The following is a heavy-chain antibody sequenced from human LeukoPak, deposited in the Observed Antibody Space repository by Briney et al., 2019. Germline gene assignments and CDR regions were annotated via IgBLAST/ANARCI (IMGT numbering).Heavy chain of an antibody. Sequence: GGSLRLSCAASGFTFSSFAMTWVRQAPGKGLEWVSGFDGNGPNTYYADSVKGRFTISRDNSKKTLYLQMNSLRAEDTAVYYCAKGGYYDSSGYYVDYWGQGTLVTVSS. CDR3: AKGGYYDSSGYYVDY. V-gene: IGHV3-23*01. CDR2: FDGNGPNT. CDR1: GFTFSSFA. D-gene: IGHD3-22*01. J-gene: IGHJ4*02.